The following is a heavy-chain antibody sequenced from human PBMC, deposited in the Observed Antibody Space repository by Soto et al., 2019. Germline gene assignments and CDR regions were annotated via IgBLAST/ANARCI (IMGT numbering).Heavy chain of an antibody. V-gene: IGHV1-69*01. J-gene: IGHJ6*02. CDR1: EGTFSSFA. CDR3: ARSQGSSTSLEIYYYYYYGMDV. Sequence: QGQLGQPGAEGKSLGSSGKFPGRASEGTFSSFAITGVRKAPGQGFGGMGGIIPTSDQTTTARKSRAEIIPTSDTTNYAQKFQGRVTITADESTSTAYMELSSLRSEDTAVYYCARSQGSSTSLEIYYYYYYGMDVWGQGTTVTVSS. D-gene: IGHD2-2*01. CDR2: IIPTSDQTTTARKSRAEIIPTSDTT.